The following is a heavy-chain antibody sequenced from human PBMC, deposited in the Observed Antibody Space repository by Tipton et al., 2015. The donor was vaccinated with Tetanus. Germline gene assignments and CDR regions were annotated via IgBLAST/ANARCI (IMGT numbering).Heavy chain of an antibody. CDR1: GYIFTNYW. J-gene: IGHJ4*02. CDR2: IYPGDSDT. CDR3: ARAHCTDGVCNFDF. V-gene: IGHV5-51*01. D-gene: IGHD2-8*01. Sequence: QLVQSGGEVKKPGESLKISCKGSGYIFTNYWIGWVRQKPGKGLEWMGIIYPGDSDTRYSPSFQGQVTISVDKSINTAYPQWSSLKASDTSVFYCARAHCTDGVCNFDFWGQGALVTVAS.